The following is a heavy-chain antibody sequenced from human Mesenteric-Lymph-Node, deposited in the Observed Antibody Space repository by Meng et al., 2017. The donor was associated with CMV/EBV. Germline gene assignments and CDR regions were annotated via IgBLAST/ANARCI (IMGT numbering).Heavy chain of an antibody. Sequence: CNTSRYTFTDFYWHWLRQAPGQGLVWMGRINPHKGHTYSAVKFQGRVTMTRDTSISTAYMYLSGLISDDTAIYYCARDCSTTSCHDYWGQGTLVTVSS. CDR3: ARDCSTTSCHDY. CDR2: INPHKGHT. V-gene: IGHV1-2*06. CDR1: RYTFTDFY. D-gene: IGHD2-2*01. J-gene: IGHJ4*02.